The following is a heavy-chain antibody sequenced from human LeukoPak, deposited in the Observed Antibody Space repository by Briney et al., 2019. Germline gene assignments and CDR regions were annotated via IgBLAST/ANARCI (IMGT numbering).Heavy chain of an antibody. V-gene: IGHV4-59*01. J-gene: IGHJ4*02. Sequence: SETLSLTCTVSGDSISSYYCSWIRQPPGKGLEWIGYIYYSGSTSYNPSLKSRVTISLDTSNNQFSLKLRSVTAADTAVYYCARDVGATPGYFDYWGQGTLVTVSS. CDR3: ARDVGATPGYFDY. CDR2: IYYSGST. D-gene: IGHD1-26*01. CDR1: GDSISSYY.